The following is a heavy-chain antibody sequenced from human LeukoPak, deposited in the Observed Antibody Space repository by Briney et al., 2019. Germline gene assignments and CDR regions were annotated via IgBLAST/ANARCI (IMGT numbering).Heavy chain of an antibody. CDR2: INTANGNS. CDR1: VYIFTNYV. V-gene: IGHV1-3*04. CDR3: AREHYYASGPKDY. J-gene: IGHJ4*02. Sequence: GASVKVSCKASVYIFTNYVLHWVRQARGQRLEWMGWINTANGNSKYSQRFQGRVTFTRDSSASTVYLRLSSLRSGDTAVYYCAREHYYASGPKDYWGQGTLVTVSS. D-gene: IGHD3-10*01.